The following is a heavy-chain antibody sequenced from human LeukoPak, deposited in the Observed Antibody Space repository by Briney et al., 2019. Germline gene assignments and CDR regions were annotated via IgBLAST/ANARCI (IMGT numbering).Heavy chain of an antibody. CDR2: ISAYNGNT. J-gene: IGHJ4*02. V-gene: IGHV1-18*01. CDR3: AKVSGSYYDFDY. CDR1: GYTFTSYG. D-gene: IGHD1-26*01. Sequence: ASVKVSCKASGYTFTSYGISWVRQAPGQGLGWMGWISAYNGNTNYAQKLQGRVTMTTDTSTSTAYMELRSPRSDDTAVYYCAKVSGSYYDFDYWGQGTLVTVSS.